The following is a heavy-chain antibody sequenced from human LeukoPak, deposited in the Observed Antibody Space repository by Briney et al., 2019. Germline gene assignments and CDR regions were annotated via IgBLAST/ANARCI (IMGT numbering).Heavy chain of an antibody. Sequence: PSETLSLTCTVSGGSISSYYWGWIRQPPGKGLEWIGSIYHSGSTYYNPSLKSRVTISVDTSKNQFSLKLSSVTAADTAVYYCARVQYFYGERWFDPWGQGTLVTVSS. D-gene: IGHD3-9*01. CDR2: IYHSGST. CDR3: ARVQYFYGERWFDP. CDR1: GGSISSYY. J-gene: IGHJ5*02. V-gene: IGHV4-38-2*02.